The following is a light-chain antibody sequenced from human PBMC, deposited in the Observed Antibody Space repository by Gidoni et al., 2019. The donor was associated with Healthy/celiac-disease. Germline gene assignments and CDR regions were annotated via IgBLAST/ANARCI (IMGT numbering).Light chain of an antibody. CDR3: LQDYNYPLT. V-gene: IGKV1-6*01. CDR1: PSIRKD. CDR2: AAS. Sequence: AIQLTQSPSSLSASVGDRVTITCRASPSIRKDLVWYQQKPGKAPKLLIYAASSLQSGVPSRFSGSGSGTDFTLTISSLQPEDFATYYCLQDYNYPLTFGGGTKVEIK. J-gene: IGKJ4*01.